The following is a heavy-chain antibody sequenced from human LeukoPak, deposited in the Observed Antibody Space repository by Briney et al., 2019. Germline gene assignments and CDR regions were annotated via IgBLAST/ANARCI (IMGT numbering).Heavy chain of an antibody. CDR3: ARDPYSGNYGAYYYYYMDV. J-gene: IGHJ6*03. CDR1: GFTFSSYN. D-gene: IGHD1-26*01. V-gene: IGHV3-21*06. CDR2: ITSSSSYI. Sequence: AGGSLRLSCAASGFTFSSYNMNWVRQAPGKGLEWVSSITSSSSYIYYADSVKGRFTISRDNAKNSLYLQMDSLRVEDTAEYHCARDPYSGNYGAYYYYYMDVWGKGTTVTVSS.